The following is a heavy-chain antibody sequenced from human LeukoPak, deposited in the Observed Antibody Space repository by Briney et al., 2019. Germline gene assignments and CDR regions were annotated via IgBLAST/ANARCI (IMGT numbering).Heavy chain of an antibody. CDR1: GGSISSGGYY. J-gene: IGHJ3*02. CDR2: IYYSGST. Sequence: PSETLSLTCTVSGGSISSGGYYWSWTRQHPGKGLEWIGYIYYSGSTYYNPSLKSRVTISVDTSKNQFSLKLSSVTAADTAVYYCARAVRADYSNYPRPFDIWGQGTMVTVSS. V-gene: IGHV4-31*03. CDR3: ARAVRADYSNYPRPFDI. D-gene: IGHD4-11*01.